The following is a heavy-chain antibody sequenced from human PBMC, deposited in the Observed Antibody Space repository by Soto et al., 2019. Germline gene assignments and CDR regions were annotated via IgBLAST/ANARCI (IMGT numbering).Heavy chain of an antibody. CDR2: MNPNSGNT. CDR1: GYTFTSYD. Sequence: QVQLVQSGAEVKKPGASLKVTCKASGYTFTSYDINLVRQATGQGLEWMGWMNPNSGNTGYAPQVQGRVTRTRNTSISTAYMELSSLRSEDTAVYYCARGEGAPPYYYYYYMAVWCKGTTVTVS. D-gene: IGHD1-26*01. J-gene: IGHJ6*03. V-gene: IGHV1-8*01. CDR3: ARGEGAPPYYYYYYMAV.